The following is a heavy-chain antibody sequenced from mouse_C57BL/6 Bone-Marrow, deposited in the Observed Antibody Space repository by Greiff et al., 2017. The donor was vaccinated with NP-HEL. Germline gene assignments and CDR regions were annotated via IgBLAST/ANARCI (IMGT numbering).Heavy chain of an antibody. CDR2: INPSSGYT. CDR1: GYTFTSYT. V-gene: IGHV1-4*01. D-gene: IGHD2-4*01. Sequence: QVQLKESGAELARPGASVKMSCKASGYTFTSYTMHWVKQRPGQGLEWIGYINPSSGYTKYNQKFKDKATLTADKSSSTAYMQLSSLTSEDSAVYYCASPEIYYDYDEFAYWGQGTLVTVSA. CDR3: ASPEIYYDYDEFAY. J-gene: IGHJ3*01.